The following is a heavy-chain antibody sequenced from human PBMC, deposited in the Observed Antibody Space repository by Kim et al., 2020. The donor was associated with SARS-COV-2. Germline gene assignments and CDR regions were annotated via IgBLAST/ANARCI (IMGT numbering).Heavy chain of an antibody. V-gene: IGHV4-34*01. CDR3: AGGLEKQQPLNWFDP. J-gene: IGHJ5*02. D-gene: IGHD6-13*01. Sequence: PSLKSRVTISVDTSKNQFSLTLSSVTAADTAVYYCAGGLEKQQPLNWFDPWGQGTLVTVSS.